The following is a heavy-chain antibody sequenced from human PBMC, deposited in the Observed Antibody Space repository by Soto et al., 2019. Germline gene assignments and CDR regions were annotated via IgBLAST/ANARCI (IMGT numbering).Heavy chain of an antibody. V-gene: IGHV1-18*04. D-gene: IGHD2-2*01. CDR2: ISAYNGNT. Sequence: ASVKVSCKASGYTFTSYGISWVRQAPGQGLEWMGWISAYNGNTNYAQKLQGRVTMTTDTSTSTAYMELRSLRSDDTAVYYCARYIVVVPAAIALYYYYGMDVWGQGSTVTVSS. CDR3: ARYIVVVPAAIALYYYYGMDV. CDR1: GYTFTSYG. J-gene: IGHJ6*02.